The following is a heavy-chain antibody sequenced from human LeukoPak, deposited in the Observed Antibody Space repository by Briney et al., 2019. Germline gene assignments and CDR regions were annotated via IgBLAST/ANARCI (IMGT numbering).Heavy chain of an antibody. CDR1: GFTFSSYD. CDR3: AKKGQADDNGKPD. D-gene: IGHD1-1*01. J-gene: IGHJ4*02. CDR2: IRRGVGST. V-gene: IGHV3-23*01. Sequence: GGSLRLSRAASGFTFSSYDLSWVRQAPGKGLECVSAIRRGVGSTYYADSVKGRFTISRDNSKNTLYLQMNNLRADDTAVYYCAKKGQADDNGKPDWGQGTLVTVSS.